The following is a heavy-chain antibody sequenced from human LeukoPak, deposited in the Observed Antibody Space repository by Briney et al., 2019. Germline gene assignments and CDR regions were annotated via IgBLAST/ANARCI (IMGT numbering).Heavy chain of an antibody. J-gene: IGHJ4*02. CDR2: ISSSSSYI. CDR1: GFTFSSYW. CDR3: ARSGIAVAAMPFDY. V-gene: IGHV3-21*01. D-gene: IGHD6-19*01. Sequence: GGSLRLSCAASGFTFSSYWMSWVRQAPGKGLEWVSSISSSSSYIYYADSVKGRFTISRDNAKNSLYLQMNSLRAEDTAVYYCARSGIAVAAMPFDYWGQGTLVTVSS.